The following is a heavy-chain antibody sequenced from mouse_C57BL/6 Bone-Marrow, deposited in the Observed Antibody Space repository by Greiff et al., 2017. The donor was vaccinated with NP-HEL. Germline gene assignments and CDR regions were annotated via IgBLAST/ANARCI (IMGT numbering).Heavy chain of an antibody. CDR1: GYTFTSYW. Sequence: QVQLQQPGAELVMPGASVKLSCKASGYTFTSYWMHWVKQRPGQGLEWIGEIDPSDSYPNYNQKFKGKSTLTVDKSSSTAYMQLSSLTSEDSAVYYCARDYYGSSYTYYYAMDYWGQGTSVTVSS. CDR3: ARDYYGSSYTYYYAMDY. V-gene: IGHV1-69*01. D-gene: IGHD1-1*01. CDR2: IDPSDSYP. J-gene: IGHJ4*01.